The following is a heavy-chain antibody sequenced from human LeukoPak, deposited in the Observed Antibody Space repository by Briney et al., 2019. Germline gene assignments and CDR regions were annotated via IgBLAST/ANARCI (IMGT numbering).Heavy chain of an antibody. CDR1: GYSFTSYW. CDR2: IYPGDSDT. D-gene: IGHD2-21*02. Sequence: GESLKISCKGSGYSFTSYWIGWVRQMPGKGLEWMGIIYPGDSDTRYSPSFQGQVTISADKSISTAYLQWSSLKASDTAMYYCARRSNCGGDCYWFDYWGQGTLVTVSS. V-gene: IGHV5-51*01. CDR3: ARRSNCGGDCYWFDY. J-gene: IGHJ4*02.